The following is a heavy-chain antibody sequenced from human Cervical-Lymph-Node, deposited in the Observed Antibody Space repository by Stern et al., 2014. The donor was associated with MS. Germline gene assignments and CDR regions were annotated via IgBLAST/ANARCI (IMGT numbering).Heavy chain of an antibody. D-gene: IGHD1-26*01. CDR3: ARDRGSRSDY. CDR2: ISTDTGGA. Sequence: QVQLMESGAEVKKPGASVKVSCKASGYSFTAYFIHWVRQAPGQGLEWMGLISTDTGGANYAQRFQGRVTMTRDTSISTTYMELSRLRSDDTAVYYCARDRGSRSDYWGQGTLVTVSS. V-gene: IGHV1-2*02. J-gene: IGHJ4*02. CDR1: GYSFTAYF.